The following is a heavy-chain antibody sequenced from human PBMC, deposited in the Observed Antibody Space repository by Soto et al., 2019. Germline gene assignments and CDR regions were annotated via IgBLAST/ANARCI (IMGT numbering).Heavy chain of an antibody. J-gene: IGHJ4*02. CDR2: TYYGGST. CDR1: GGSIRTYY. Sequence: SETLSLTCSVSGGSIRTYYWSWIRQSPGKTMEWIGNTYYGGSTNYNPSLESRATISVDMSKNQFSLKLTSVTAADTAVYSCARSGRYYGSGSYPPFDYWGQGILVTVSS. V-gene: IGHV4-59*01. D-gene: IGHD3-10*01. CDR3: ARSGRYYGSGSYPPFDY.